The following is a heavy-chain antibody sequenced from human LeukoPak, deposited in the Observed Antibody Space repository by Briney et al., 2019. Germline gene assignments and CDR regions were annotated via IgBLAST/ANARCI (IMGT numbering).Heavy chain of an antibody. CDR2: IYPGDSDT. V-gene: IGHV5-51*01. J-gene: IGHJ5*02. CDR3: ARQYSSSSGWFDP. Sequence: GESLKISCKGSGYSFTSYWIGWVRQMPGKGLELMGIIYPGDSDTRYSPSFQGQVTISADKSISTAYLQWSSLKASDTAMYYCARQYSSSSGWFDPWGQGTLVTVSS. D-gene: IGHD6-6*01. CDR1: GYSFTSYW.